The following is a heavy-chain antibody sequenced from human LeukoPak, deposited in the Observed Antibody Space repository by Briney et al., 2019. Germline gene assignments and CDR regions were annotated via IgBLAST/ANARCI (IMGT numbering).Heavy chain of an antibody. Sequence: ASVKVSFKASGYTFTNYAIHWVRQAPGQRLEWMGWINAANSNKKYSEQFQGRVTITRDTSASTAYMEMSSLKSEDTAVYYCARAHQPLWFGDLRVYAMDVWGKGTTVTVSS. CDR1: GYTFTNYA. J-gene: IGHJ6*04. CDR3: ARAHQPLWFGDLRVYAMDV. CDR2: INAANSNK. V-gene: IGHV1-3*01. D-gene: IGHD3-10*01.